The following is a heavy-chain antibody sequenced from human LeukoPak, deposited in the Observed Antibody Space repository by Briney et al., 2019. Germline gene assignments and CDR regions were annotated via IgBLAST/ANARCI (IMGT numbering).Heavy chain of an antibody. V-gene: IGHV3-48*03. CDR1: VFTFSSYE. CDR2: ISGSGTDR. D-gene: IGHD3-22*01. J-gene: IGHJ4*02. CDR3: ARDVGESIGYADY. Sequence: GGSLRLSCGTSVFTFSSYEMNWVRQAPGKGLEWVSYISGSGTDRYYADSVKGRFTISRDSAKNSLYLQMNSLRAEDTAIYYAARDVGESIGYADYWGQGTLVTVSS.